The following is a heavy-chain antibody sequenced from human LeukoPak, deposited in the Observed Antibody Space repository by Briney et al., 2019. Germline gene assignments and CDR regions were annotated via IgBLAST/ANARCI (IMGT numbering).Heavy chain of an antibody. CDR3: ARVAAAGPTRIFEY. D-gene: IGHD6-13*01. J-gene: IGHJ4*02. CDR1: GFTFSSYW. CDR2: IKQDGSEK. Sequence: GGSLRLSCAASGFTFSSYWMSWVRQAPGKGLEWVANIKQDGSEKYYVDSVKGRFTISRDNAKTSLYLQMNSLRAEHTAVYYSARVAAAGPTRIFEYWGQETLVTVSS. V-gene: IGHV3-7*03.